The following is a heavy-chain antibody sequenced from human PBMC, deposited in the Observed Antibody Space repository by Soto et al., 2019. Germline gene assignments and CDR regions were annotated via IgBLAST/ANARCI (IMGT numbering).Heavy chain of an antibody. D-gene: IGHD6-19*01. J-gene: IGHJ4*02. CDR2: ISSSSSTI. Sequence: GGSLRLSCAASGFTFSSYSMNWVRQAPGKGLEWVSYISSSSSTIYYADSVKGRFTISRDNAKNSLYLQMNSLRAEDTAVYYCARDLLAVAERGDYWGQGTLVTVSS. CDR3: ARDLLAVAERGDY. V-gene: IGHV3-48*04. CDR1: GFTFSSYS.